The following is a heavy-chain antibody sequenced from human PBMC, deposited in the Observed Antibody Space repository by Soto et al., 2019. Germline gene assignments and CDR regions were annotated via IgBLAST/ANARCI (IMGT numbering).Heavy chain of an antibody. J-gene: IGHJ3*02. CDR1: GYSFISYW. CDR3: ASWLVDAGSTHGFDI. V-gene: IGHV5-51*01. Sequence: GESLKISCKGSGYSFISYWIGWVRQMPGKGLEWMGIIYPGDSDSRYSPSFQGQVSISVDKSISTAYLQWSSLKASDTAMYYCASWLVDAGSTHGFDIRGRGTMVTVSS. CDR2: IYPGDSDS. D-gene: IGHD3-9*01.